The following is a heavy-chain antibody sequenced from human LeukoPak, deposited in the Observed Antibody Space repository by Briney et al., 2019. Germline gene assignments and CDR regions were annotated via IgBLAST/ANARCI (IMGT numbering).Heavy chain of an antibody. V-gene: IGHV3-30*14. CDR1: GFTFSSYA. CDR2: VSYEATIK. J-gene: IGHJ5*01. Sequence: PGGSLRLSCAASGFTFSSYAMHWVRQAPGKGLEWVAVVSYEATIKYYTDSAKGRFTISRDNSNNIISLQMNNLTTEDTATYYCAREKFDSWGQGALVTVSP. CDR3: AREKFDS.